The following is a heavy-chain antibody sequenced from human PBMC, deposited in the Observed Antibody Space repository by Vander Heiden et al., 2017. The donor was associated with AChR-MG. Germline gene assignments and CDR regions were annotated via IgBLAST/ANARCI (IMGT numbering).Heavy chain of an antibody. CDR2: IYRGGTI. D-gene: IGHD5-18*01. CDR3: ARGVGSYGFYYYYMDV. CDR1: SSVRCNY. Sequence: SSVRCNYMSWVRQAPGKGLEWVSTIYRGGTIYYADSVKGRFTISRDNSKNTLYLQMNSLRAEDTAVYYCARGVGSYGFYYYYMDVWGKGTTVTVSS. J-gene: IGHJ6*03. V-gene: IGHV3-53*01.